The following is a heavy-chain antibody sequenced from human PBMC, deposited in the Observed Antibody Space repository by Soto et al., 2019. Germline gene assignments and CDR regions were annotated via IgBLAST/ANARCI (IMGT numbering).Heavy chain of an antibody. D-gene: IGHD3-9*01. J-gene: IGHJ4*02. CDR1: GYALTSSY. CDR2: INPSGGRT. V-gene: IGHV1-46*03. CDR3: ARDNNSDILSESWYFDY. Sequence: ASVKVSCTACGYALTSSYMRWVRQSPVQGLEWKGIINPSGGRTRYAQKFQGRVTMTRDTSTSTVYMELSSLRSEDTAVHYCARDNNSDILSESWYFDYWGQGTLVTVS.